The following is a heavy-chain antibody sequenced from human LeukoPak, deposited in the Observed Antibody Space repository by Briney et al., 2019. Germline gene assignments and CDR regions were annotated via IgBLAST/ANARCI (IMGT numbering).Heavy chain of an antibody. CDR2: ISGNSGKT. J-gene: IGHJ4*02. CDR3: AGIVYYYEGIDY. V-gene: IGHV1-18*01. D-gene: IGHD3-22*01. Sequence: ASVKVSCKASGYTFSSSSITWVRQAPGQGLEWMGWISGNSGKTEYAQKLQGRVTMTIDTSTSTSYMELRSLRSDDTAVYYCAGIVYYYEGIDYWGQGTLVTVSS. CDR1: GYTFSSSS.